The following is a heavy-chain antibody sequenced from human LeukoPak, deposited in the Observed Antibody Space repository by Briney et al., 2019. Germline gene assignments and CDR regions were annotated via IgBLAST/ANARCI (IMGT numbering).Heavy chain of an antibody. J-gene: IGHJ6*04. D-gene: IGHD6-19*01. CDR2: IIPIFGTA. V-gene: IGHV1-69*01. CDR3: ARVAIAVAGSTYYYYYYGMDV. Sequence: SVKVSCKASGGTFSSYAISWVRQAPGQGLEWMGVIIPIFGTANYAQKFQGRVTITADESTSTAYMELSSLRSEDTAVYYCARVAIAVAGSTYYYYYYGMDVWGKGTTVTVSS. CDR1: GGTFSSYA.